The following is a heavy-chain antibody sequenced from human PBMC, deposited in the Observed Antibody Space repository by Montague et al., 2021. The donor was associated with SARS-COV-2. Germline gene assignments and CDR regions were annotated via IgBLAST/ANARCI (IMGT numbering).Heavy chain of an antibody. D-gene: IGHD1-26*01. Sequence: GSNENYVDSXKGRFTISRDNFTNTLYLQMNSLRAEDTAIYYWARGSVGGYSFDYWGQGTLVTVSA. V-gene: IGHV3-33*01. CDR3: ARGSVGGYSFDY. J-gene: IGHJ4*02. CDR2: GSNE.